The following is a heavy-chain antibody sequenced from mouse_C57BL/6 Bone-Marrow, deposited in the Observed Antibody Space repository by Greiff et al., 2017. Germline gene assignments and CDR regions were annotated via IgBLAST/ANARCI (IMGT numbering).Heavy chain of an antibody. V-gene: IGHV5-6*01. CDR1: GFTFSSYG. CDR2: ISSGGSYT. Sequence: EVQGVESGGDLVKPGGSLKLSCAASGFTFSSYGMSWVRQTPDKRLEWVATISSGGSYTYYPDRVKGRFTISRDNAKNTLYLQMSSLKSEDTAMYYCARHGYDYAWFAYWGQGTLVTVSA. D-gene: IGHD2-4*01. CDR3: ARHGYDYAWFAY. J-gene: IGHJ3*01.